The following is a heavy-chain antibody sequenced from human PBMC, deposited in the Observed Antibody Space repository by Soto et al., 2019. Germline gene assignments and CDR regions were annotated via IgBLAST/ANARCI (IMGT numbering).Heavy chain of an antibody. CDR2: INPNSGST. J-gene: IGHJ4*02. CDR3: ARGPTGLSSSPPLFDY. V-gene: IGHV1-2*02. CDR1: GYTFTGYY. D-gene: IGHD2-2*01. Sequence: QVQLVQSGAEVKKPGASVKVSCKASGYTFTGYYMHWVRQAPGQGLEWIGWINPNSGSTNYAQKFQGRVTMTRDTSISTAYMELRRLRSDDTAVYYCARGPTGLSSSPPLFDYLGQGTLVTVSS.